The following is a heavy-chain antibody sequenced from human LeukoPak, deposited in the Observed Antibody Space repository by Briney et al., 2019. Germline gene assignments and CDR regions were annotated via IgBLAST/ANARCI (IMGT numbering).Heavy chain of an antibody. CDR2: IYSSGTT. CDR3: TRGVGAGGY. CDR1: GLSINLFS. D-gene: IGHD1-26*01. J-gene: IGHJ4*02. V-gene: IGHV4-4*07. Sequence: SETLSLTCSVSGLSINLFSWSWIRQPAGKGPEWIGRIYSSGTTFYNPSLKGRVTVSVDKSRNQFSLEMKSVTVADTAVYYCTRGVGAGGYWGQGTQVTVSS.